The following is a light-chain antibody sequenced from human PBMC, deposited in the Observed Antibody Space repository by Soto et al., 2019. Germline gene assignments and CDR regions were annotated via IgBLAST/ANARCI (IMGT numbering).Light chain of an antibody. CDR2: AAS. J-gene: IGKJ2*03. CDR1: QDINVY. CDR3: QHGYVAPYS. V-gene: IGKV1-39*01. Sequence: DIQMTQSPSSVSASIGDTVTITCRASQDINVYLNWYQQEPGEVPKLLIYAASTLHSGVPSRFTGSGSETDFTLTITSLQPEDFATYYCQHGYVAPYSFGQGTK.